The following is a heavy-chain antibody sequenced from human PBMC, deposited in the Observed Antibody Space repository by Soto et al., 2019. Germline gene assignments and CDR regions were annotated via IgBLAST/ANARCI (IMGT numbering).Heavy chain of an antibody. J-gene: IGHJ6*03. V-gene: IGHV4-61*08. CDR1: GGSISSGGYY. CDR3: ARETYYDFWSGYSDYYYYYYMDV. CDR2: IYHSGST. D-gene: IGHD3-3*01. Sequence: SETLSLTCTVAGGSISSGGYYWSWIRPHPGKGLEWIGYIYHSGSTNYNPSLKSRVTISVDTSKNQFSLKLSSVTAADTAVYYCARETYYDFWSGYSDYYYYYYMDVWGKGTTVTVSS.